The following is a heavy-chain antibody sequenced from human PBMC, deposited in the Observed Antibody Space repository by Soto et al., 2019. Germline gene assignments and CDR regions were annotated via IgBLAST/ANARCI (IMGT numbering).Heavy chain of an antibody. D-gene: IGHD6-6*01. CDR3: ARAGAARYFDY. V-gene: IGHV4-59*01. CDR1: GGSISSYY. CDR2: IYYSGST. Sequence: SETLSLTCTVSGGSISSYYWSRIRQPPGKGLEWIGYIYYSGSTNYNPSLKSRVTISVDTSKSQFSLKLSSVTAADTAVYYCARAGAARYFDYWGQGTLVTVSS. J-gene: IGHJ4*02.